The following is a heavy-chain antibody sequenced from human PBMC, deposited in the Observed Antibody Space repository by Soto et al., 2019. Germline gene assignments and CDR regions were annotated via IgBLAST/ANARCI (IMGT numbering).Heavy chain of an antibody. J-gene: IGHJ4*02. CDR3: ARTECTNGVCHFDY. CDR2: IIPIFGTA. Sequence: SVKLSFKASGGTFSSYPISWLRHAPRQGLEWMGEIIPIFGTANYAQKFEGRVTITADKSTSTAYMELRSLRSEDTAVYYCARTECTNGVCHFDYWGQGTLVTVSS. CDR1: GGTFSSYP. D-gene: IGHD2-8*01. V-gene: IGHV1-69*06.